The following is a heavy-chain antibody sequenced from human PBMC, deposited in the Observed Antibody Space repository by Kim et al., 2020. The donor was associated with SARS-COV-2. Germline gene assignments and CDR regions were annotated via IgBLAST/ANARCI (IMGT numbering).Heavy chain of an antibody. CDR3: ARVRDGYNHGMDV. Sequence: GGSLRLSCAASGFTFSSYSMNWVRQAPGKGLEWVSSIRSSSSYIYYADSVKGRFTISRDNARNSLYLQMNSLRAEDTAVYYCARVRDGYNHGMDVWGQGTTVTVSS. J-gene: IGHJ6*02. CDR1: GFTFSSYS. V-gene: IGHV3-21*01. CDR2: IRSSSSYI.